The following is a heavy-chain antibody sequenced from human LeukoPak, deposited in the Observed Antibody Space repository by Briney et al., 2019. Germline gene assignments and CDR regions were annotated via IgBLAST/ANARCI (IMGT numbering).Heavy chain of an antibody. J-gene: IGHJ3*02. D-gene: IGHD3-10*01. V-gene: IGHV1-46*01. CDR1: GYTFTSYY. CDR2: INPSGGST. Sequence: ASVKVSCKASGYTFTSYYMHWVRQAPGQGLEWMGIINPSGGSTSYAQKFQGRVTMTRDTSTSTVYMGLSSLRSEDTAVYYCARFLPYYYGSGSYYRLDAFDIWGQGTMVTVSS. CDR3: ARFLPYYYGSGSYYRLDAFDI.